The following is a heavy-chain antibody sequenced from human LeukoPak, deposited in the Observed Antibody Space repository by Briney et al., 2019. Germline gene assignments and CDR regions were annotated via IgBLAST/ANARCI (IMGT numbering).Heavy chain of an antibody. J-gene: IGHJ5*02. D-gene: IGHD2-2*01. CDR2: INPNSGGT. CDR3: ARGFREAPLGIVVVPAATPPPYNWFDP. Sequence: ASVKVSCKASGYTFTGYYMHWVRQAPGQGLEWMGWINPNSGGTNYAQKFQGRVTMTRDTSISTAYMELSRLRSDDTAVYYCARGFREAPLGIVVVPAATPPPYNWFDPWGQGTLVTVSS. CDR1: GYTFTGYY. V-gene: IGHV1-2*02.